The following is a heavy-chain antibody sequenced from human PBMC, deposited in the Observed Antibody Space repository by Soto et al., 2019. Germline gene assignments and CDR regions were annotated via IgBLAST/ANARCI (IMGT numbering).Heavy chain of an antibody. CDR1: GYTFTSYY. Sequence: QVQLVQSGAEVKKPGASVKVSCKASGYTFTSYYMHWVRQAPGQGLEWMGIINPSGGSTSYEQKFQGRVTMTRNTSISTAYMELSSLRSEDTAVYYCARTPYDFWSGYYRSTWFDPWGQGTLVTVSS. D-gene: IGHD3-3*01. J-gene: IGHJ5*02. CDR2: INPSGGST. CDR3: ARTPYDFWSGYYRSTWFDP. V-gene: IGHV1-46*01.